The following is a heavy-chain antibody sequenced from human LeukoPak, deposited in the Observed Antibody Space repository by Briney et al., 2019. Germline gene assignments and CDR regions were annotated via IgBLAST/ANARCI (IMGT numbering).Heavy chain of an antibody. Sequence: GGSLRLSCVASGYTFSSYSIDWVRHAPGKGLEWVSSISVRSNYIYYADSVRGRFSISRDDARDSLYLQMNSLRAEDTAVYFCVRLRRNSDTSGFYYYYDFWGQGTLVTVSS. V-gene: IGHV3-21*01. CDR2: ISVRSNYI. J-gene: IGHJ4*02. D-gene: IGHD3-22*01. CDR3: VRLRRNSDTSGFYYYYDF. CDR1: GYTFSSYS.